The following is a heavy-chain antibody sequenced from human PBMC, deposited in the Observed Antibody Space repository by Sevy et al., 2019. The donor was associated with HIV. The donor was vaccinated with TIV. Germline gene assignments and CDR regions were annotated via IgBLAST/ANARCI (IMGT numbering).Heavy chain of an antibody. Sequence: ASVKVSCKASGGTLNNYGMNWVRQAPGQGLDWMGGIIPSVGIASYAQKIQGRAAITADESTSTTYLEVGRLRSDDTAVYFCASVRPCGGDCYFFDTWGQGTLVTVSS. D-gene: IGHD2-21*02. CDR3: ASVRPCGGDCYFFDT. CDR1: GGTLNNYG. CDR2: IIPSVGIA. V-gene: IGHV1-69*10. J-gene: IGHJ4*02.